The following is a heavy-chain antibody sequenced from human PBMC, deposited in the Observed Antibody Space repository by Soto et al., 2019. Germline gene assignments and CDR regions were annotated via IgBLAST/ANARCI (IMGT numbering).Heavy chain of an antibody. V-gene: IGHV1-3*01. J-gene: IGHJ4*02. CDR3: ARGARGCSGGSCYYFDY. Sequence: ASVKVSCKASGYTFTSYAMHWVRQAPGQRLEWMGWINAGNGNTKYSQKFQGRVTITRDTSASTAYMELSSLRSEDTAVYYCARGARGCSGGSCYYFDYWGQGTLVTVSS. CDR2: INAGNGNT. D-gene: IGHD2-15*01. CDR1: GYTFTSYA.